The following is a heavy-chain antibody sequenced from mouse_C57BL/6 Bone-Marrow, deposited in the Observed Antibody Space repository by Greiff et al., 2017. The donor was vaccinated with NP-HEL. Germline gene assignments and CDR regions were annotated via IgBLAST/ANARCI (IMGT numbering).Heavy chain of an antibody. CDR3: ARGGWFLYAMDY. J-gene: IGHJ4*01. Sequence: EVQLQESGPGLVKPSQSLSLTCSVTGYSITSGYYWNWIRQFPGNKLEWMGYISYDGSNNYNPSLKNRISITRDTSKNQFFLKLNSVTTEDTATYYCARGGWFLYAMDYWGQGTSVTVSS. CDR1: GYSITSGYY. CDR2: ISYDGSN. D-gene: IGHD2-3*01. V-gene: IGHV3-6*01.